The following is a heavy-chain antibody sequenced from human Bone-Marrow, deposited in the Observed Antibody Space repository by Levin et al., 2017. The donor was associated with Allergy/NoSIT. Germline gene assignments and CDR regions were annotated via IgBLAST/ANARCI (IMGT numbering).Heavy chain of an antibody. V-gene: IGHV4-61*01. CDR3: ARQTCTGGVCYPDY. Sequence: PSETLSLTCTVSGGSVSSGSYYWSWIRQPPGKGLEWIGYIYYSGSTNYNPSLKSRVTISVDTSKNQFSLKLSSVTAADTAVYYCARQTCTGGVCYPDYWGQGTLVTVSS. CDR2: IYYSGST. CDR1: GGSVSSGSYY. D-gene: IGHD2-8*02. J-gene: IGHJ4*02.